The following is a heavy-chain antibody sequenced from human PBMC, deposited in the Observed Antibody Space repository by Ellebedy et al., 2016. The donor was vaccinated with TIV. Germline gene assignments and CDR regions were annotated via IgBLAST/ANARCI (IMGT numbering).Heavy chain of an antibody. CDR3: ARSRCNGGNCYYPNYFDY. CDR2: IYPGDSDT. CDR1: GYSFTTYW. D-gene: IGHD2-15*01. J-gene: IGHJ4*02. Sequence: GESLKISCQGSGYSFTTYWIGWARQMPGKGLEWMGNIYPGDSDTRYSPVFQGQVTISADRSISTAYLQWSSLKASDTAMFYCARSRCNGGNCYYPNYFDYWGQGTLVTVSS. V-gene: IGHV5-51*01.